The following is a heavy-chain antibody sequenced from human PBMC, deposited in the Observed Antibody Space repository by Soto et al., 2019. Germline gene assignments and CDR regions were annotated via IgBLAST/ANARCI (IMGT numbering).Heavy chain of an antibody. D-gene: IGHD1-26*01. V-gene: IGHV3-23*01. CDR3: AKSGFADLEY. Sequence: EVQLLQSGGGLVQPGGSLRLSCAASGFTFSTYAMAWVRQAPGKGLEWVSTVSGGGDHTYYADSVKGRSTISRDASKNTLYLQMDSLRVEDTDVYYCAKSGFADLEYWGQGALVTVSS. CDR1: GFTFSTYA. CDR2: VSGGGDHT. J-gene: IGHJ1*01.